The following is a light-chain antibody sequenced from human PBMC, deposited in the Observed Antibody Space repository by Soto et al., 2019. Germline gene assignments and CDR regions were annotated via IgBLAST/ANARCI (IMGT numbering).Light chain of an antibody. Sequence: QSALTQPPSASGSPGQSVTISCAGTSSDVGAFNYVSWYQQLPGKAPKLMVYEVTKRPSGVPDRFSGSKSGNTASLTVSGLQAEDEADYYCTSYAGSSTYVIFGGGTKLTVL. CDR1: SSDVGAFNY. CDR2: EVT. V-gene: IGLV2-8*01. J-gene: IGLJ2*01. CDR3: TSYAGSSTYVI.